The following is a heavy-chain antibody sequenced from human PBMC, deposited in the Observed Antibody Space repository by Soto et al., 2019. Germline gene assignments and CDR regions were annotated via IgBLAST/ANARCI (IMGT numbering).Heavy chain of an antibody. J-gene: IGHJ4*02. CDR2: INSGGSNI. CDR1: GFTFTDHY. V-gene: IGHV3-11*01. CDR3: ARDMRGAN. D-gene: IGHD3-10*01. Sequence: QVQLVESGGGLVKPGGSLRLSCTASGFTFTDHYMTWIRQAPGKGLEGVSYINSGGSNIYYAGSVRGRFTISRDNAKNSVYLQMSSLRAEDTAIYYCARDMRGANWGQGTLVIVSS.